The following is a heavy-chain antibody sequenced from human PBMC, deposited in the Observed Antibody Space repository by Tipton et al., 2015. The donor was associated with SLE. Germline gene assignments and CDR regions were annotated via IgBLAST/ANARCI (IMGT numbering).Heavy chain of an antibody. D-gene: IGHD2-2*01. Sequence: QLVQSGAEVKKPGASVKVSCKASGYTFTSYAMHWVRQDPGQRLEWMGWINAGNGNTKYSQKFQGRVTITRDTSASTAYMELSSLRSEDTAVYSCARTYCSSTGCFMAVWGKGTTVTVSS. V-gene: IGHV1-3*01. CDR3: ARTYCSSTGCFMAV. CDR2: INAGNGNT. CDR1: GYTFTSYA. J-gene: IGHJ6*04.